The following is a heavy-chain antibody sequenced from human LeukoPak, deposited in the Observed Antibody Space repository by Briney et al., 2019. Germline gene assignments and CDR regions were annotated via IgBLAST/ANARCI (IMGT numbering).Heavy chain of an antibody. CDR3: AKDGRGLRFLEWPLDY. J-gene: IGHJ4*02. CDR1: GFTFSSYG. Sequence: GGSLRLSGAASGFTFSSYGMHWVRQAPGKGLEWGAVISYDGSNKYYADSVKGRFTISRDNSKNTLYLQMNSLRAEDTAVYYCAKDGRGLRFLEWPLDYWGQGTLVTVSS. CDR2: ISYDGSNK. V-gene: IGHV3-30*18. D-gene: IGHD3-3*01.